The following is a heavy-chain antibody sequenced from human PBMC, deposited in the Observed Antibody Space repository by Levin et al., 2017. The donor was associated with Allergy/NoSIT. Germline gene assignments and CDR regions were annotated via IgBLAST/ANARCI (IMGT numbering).Heavy chain of an antibody. V-gene: IGHV3-30*18. CDR1: GFTFSSYG. D-gene: IGHD4-17*01. Sequence: GESLKISCAASGFTFSSYGMHWVRQAPGKGLEWVAVISYDGSNKYYADSVKGRFTISRDNSKNTLYLQMNSLRAEDTAVYYCAKAYYDYGELPLIDYWGQGTLVTVSS. CDR3: AKAYYDYGELPLIDY. J-gene: IGHJ4*02. CDR2: ISYDGSNK.